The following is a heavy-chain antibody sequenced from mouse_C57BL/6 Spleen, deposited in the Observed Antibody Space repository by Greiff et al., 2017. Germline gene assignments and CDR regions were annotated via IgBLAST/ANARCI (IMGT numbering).Heavy chain of an antibody. CDR2: IYPGAGDT. CDR1: GYAFSSYW. V-gene: IGHV1-80*01. CDR3: ARSDYDYDRVFMDY. Sequence: QVQLKESGAELVKPGASVKISCQASGYAFSSYWMNWVKQRPGKGLEWIGQIYPGAGDTNYNGTFKGKATLTADKSSSTAYMKLSSLTSEDSAVYFCARSDYDYDRVFMDYWGQGTSVTVSS. J-gene: IGHJ4*01. D-gene: IGHD2-4*01.